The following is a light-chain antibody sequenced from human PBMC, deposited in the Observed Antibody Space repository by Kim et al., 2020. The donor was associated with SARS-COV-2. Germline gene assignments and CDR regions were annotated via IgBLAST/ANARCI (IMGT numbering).Light chain of an antibody. CDR1: SLRSYY. V-gene: IGLV3-19*01. CDR2: GKN. CDR3: NSRDSSGNHLRV. Sequence: LGQTVRITCQGDSLRSYYESWYQQKPGQAPVLVIYGKNNRPSGIPDRFSGSSSGNTASLTITGAQAEDEADYYCNSRDSSGNHLRVFGTGTKVTVL. J-gene: IGLJ1*01.